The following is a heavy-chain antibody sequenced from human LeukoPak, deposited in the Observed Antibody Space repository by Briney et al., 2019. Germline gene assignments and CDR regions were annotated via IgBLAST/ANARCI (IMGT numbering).Heavy chain of an antibody. V-gene: IGHV3-23*01. CDR3: AKDSSSAWFDP. CDR2: ISGNTVST. Sequence: GGSLRLSCVASGFTFSSYAMSWVRQAPGKGLEWVSTISGNTVSTYYADSVKGRFNISRDNSRNTLYLQMNSLRAEDMAVYYCAKDSSSAWFDPWGQGTLVTVSS. CDR1: GFTFSSYA. J-gene: IGHJ5*02.